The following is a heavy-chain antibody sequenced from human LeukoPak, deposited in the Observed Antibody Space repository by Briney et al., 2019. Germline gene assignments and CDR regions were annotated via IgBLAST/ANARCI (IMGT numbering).Heavy chain of an antibody. V-gene: IGHV5-51*01. CDR1: GYSFTTYW. CDR3: ARHGRRDGYNCFDS. CDR2: INPADSDT. J-gene: IGHJ4*02. Sequence: GESLKISCKGSGYSFTTYWIGWVRQVPGKGLEWMGIINPADSDTRYGPSFQGQVTISVDTSITTAYLQWSSLKASDTAIYYCARHGRRDGYNCFDSWGQGTLVTVSS. D-gene: IGHD5-24*01.